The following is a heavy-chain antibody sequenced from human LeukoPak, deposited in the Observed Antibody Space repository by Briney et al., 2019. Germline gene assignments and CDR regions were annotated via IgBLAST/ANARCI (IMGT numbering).Heavy chain of an antibody. V-gene: IGHV4-61*02. CDR3: AREASLALDS. CDR1: GGSIGSTNYY. D-gene: IGHD3-10*01. J-gene: IGHJ4*02. CDR2: IYSSGST. Sequence: QVQLQASGPGLVKPTQTLSLTCAVSGGSIGSTNYYWCWNRQAAGTGLEWIGCIYSSGSTNYNPSLKSRVTISVEMSNNQFSQKLSSVTAADTAIYYGAREASLALDSWGQGTLVTVSS.